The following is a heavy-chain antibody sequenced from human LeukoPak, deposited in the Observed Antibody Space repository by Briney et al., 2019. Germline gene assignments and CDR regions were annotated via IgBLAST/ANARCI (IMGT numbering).Heavy chain of an antibody. CDR1: GFTFRNYA. V-gene: IGHV3-23*01. D-gene: IGHD2-8*01. CDR2: VTGNGDTT. Sequence: GGSLRLSCAASGFTFRNYAMTWVRQAPGKGLEWVSVVTGNGDTTYYADSLKGRFAISRDNSRNTLYLQMNSLRAEDTAVYHCARNAADCTTSACYDSWGQGTLVTVSS. CDR3: ARNAADCTTSACYDS. J-gene: IGHJ4*02.